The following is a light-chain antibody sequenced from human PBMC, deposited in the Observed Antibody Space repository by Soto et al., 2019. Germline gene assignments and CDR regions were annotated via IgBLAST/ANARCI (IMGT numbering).Light chain of an antibody. CDR1: QSVSNY. V-gene: IGKV1-39*01. Sequence: DIQMTQSPSSLSASVGDRVTITCRASQSVSNYLSWYQQKPGKAPKLLIYAASSLQSGVPSRFSGSGSGTDFTLTISSLQPEDFATYYCQQSYSTPPTFGHGTRLEIK. CDR3: QQSYSTPPT. CDR2: AAS. J-gene: IGKJ2*01.